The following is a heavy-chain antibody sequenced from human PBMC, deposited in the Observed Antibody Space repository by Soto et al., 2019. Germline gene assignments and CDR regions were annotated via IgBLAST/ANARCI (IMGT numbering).Heavy chain of an antibody. D-gene: IGHD6-19*01. CDR1: GFTFSSHG. CDR2: FSYDGINK. V-gene: IGHV3-30*03. J-gene: IGHJ4*02. Sequence: QVQLVESGGGVVQPGGSLTLSCAASGFTFSSHGVHWVRLAPGRGLEWVAVFSYDGINKHYGDSVKGRFTISRDNSKNTVSLQMNSLRVEDTAVYYCAREQGYGWYRVADYWGQGTLVTVSS. CDR3: AREQGYGWYRVADY.